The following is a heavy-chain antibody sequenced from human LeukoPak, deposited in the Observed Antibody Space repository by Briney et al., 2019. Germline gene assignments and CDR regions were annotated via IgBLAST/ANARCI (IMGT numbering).Heavy chain of an antibody. Sequence: GESLKISCKGSGYSLTSYWIGWVRQMPGKGLEWMGIIYPSDSDTRYSPSFQGQVTISADKSISTAYLQWSSLKASDTAMYYCARHTRAKSFDYWGQGTLVTVSS. D-gene: IGHD2-2*01. CDR2: IYPSDSDT. CDR1: GYSLTSYW. CDR3: ARHTRAKSFDY. J-gene: IGHJ4*02. V-gene: IGHV5-51*01.